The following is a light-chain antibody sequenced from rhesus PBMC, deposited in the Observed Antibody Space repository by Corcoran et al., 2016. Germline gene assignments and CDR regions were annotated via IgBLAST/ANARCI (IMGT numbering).Light chain of an antibody. Sequence: DVVMTQSPLSLPVTPGQPASISCRSSQSLLHSNGNTYLSWFLQKPGQPPRRLIYKVSNRDSGVPDRFSGSGAGTEFTLKISRVEAEDVGVYYCMQGTHWPYSFGQGTKVEIK. J-gene: IGKJ2*01. CDR2: KVS. CDR1: QSLLHSNGNTY. CDR3: MQGTHWPYS. V-gene: IGKV2-58*03.